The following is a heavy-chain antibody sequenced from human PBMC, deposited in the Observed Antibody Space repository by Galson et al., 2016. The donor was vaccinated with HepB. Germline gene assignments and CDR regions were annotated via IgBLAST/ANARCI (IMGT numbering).Heavy chain of an antibody. Sequence: LRLSCGASGFTVRTLYMSWVRQAPGKGLEWVSVIHSGGSTYHADSVKGRFTVSRDDSKNTVYLQMNSLRVEDTAIYYCAREGFNAFDVWGQGTVVTISS. CDR2: IHSGGST. CDR3: AREGFNAFDV. J-gene: IGHJ3*01. V-gene: IGHV3-53*01. CDR1: GFTVRTLY. D-gene: IGHD3-3*01.